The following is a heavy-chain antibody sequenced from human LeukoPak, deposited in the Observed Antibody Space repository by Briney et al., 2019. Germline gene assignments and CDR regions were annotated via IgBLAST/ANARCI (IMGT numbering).Heavy chain of an antibody. V-gene: IGHV3-30*02. Sequence: PGGSLRLSCGVSGFSFDNYGMYWVRQSPGKGLEWVAFLRYDGSDEQYADSVKGRFTISRDNAKNSLYPQMNSLRAEDTAVYYCARAGIAAAGWGQGTLVTVSS. CDR1: GFSFDNYG. D-gene: IGHD6-13*01. J-gene: IGHJ4*02. CDR2: LRYDGSDE. CDR3: ARAGIAAAG.